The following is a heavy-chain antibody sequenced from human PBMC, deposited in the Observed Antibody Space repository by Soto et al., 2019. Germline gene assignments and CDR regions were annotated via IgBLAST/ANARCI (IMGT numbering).Heavy chain of an antibody. D-gene: IGHD2-2*01. V-gene: IGHV3-15*07. CDR3: AKDIANIVVVPASDY. Sequence: GGSLRLSCAASGFTFSNAWINWVRQAPGKGLEWVGRIKSKTDGGTPDYAAPVKGRFAISRDDSKNMLYLQMNSLKTEDTAIYYCAKDIANIVVVPASDYWGQGTLVTVSS. CDR1: GFTFSNAW. J-gene: IGHJ4*02. CDR2: IKSKTDGGTP.